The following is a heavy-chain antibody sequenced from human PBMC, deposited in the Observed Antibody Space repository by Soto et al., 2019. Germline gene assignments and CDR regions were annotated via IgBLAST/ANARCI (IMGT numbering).Heavy chain of an antibody. CDR2: IHHDGSNK. CDR1: GVTFSTYG. Sequence: QVHLVESGGGVVQPGTSLRLSCAAAGVTFSTYGMHWVRQAPGKGLEWVASIHHDGSNKYYADTAKGRFTVSKDNSKNTMFMHMDSLRVGDTAIYFCARWIRSLNYDYWGEGTVRIVS. CDR3: ARWIRSLNYDY. J-gene: IGHJ4*02. V-gene: IGHV3-33*01. D-gene: IGHD2-2*03.